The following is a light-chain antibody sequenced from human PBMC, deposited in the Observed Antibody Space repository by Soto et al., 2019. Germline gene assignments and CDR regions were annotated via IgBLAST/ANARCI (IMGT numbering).Light chain of an antibody. CDR2: DAS. Sequence: DIQGTQSHSTLSASVGDRVPITCRARQSISRWLAWYQQKPGKAPKVLIWDASSLQRGVPSRFSGSGSGTEFTLTISSLQPDDFATYYCQHYNSYSEAFGQGAKVDI. CDR3: QHYNSYSEA. V-gene: IGKV1-5*01. CDR1: QSISRW. J-gene: IGKJ1*01.